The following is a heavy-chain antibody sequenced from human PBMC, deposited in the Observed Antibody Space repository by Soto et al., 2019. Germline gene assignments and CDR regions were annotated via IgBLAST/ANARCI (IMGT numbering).Heavy chain of an antibody. D-gene: IGHD2-2*02. CDR2: ISGSGGST. J-gene: IGHJ4*02. CDR3: AKDLFNGVVPAAISSYFDY. V-gene: IGHV3-23*01. Sequence: GGSLRLSCAASGFTFSSYAMSWVRQAPGKGLEWVSAISGSGGSTYYADTVKGWFTISRDNSKNTLYLQMNSLRAEDTAVYFFAKDLFNGVVPAAISSYFDYWGQGTLVTVSS. CDR1: GFTFSSYA.